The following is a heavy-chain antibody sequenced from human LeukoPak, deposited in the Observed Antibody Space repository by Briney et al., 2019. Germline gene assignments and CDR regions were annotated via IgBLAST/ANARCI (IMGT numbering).Heavy chain of an antibody. CDR2: INSNGGNK. CDR3: ATGESLKTFDY. J-gene: IGHJ4*02. CDR1: GYTFTSYD. D-gene: IGHD3-10*01. Sequence: ASVEVSCKASGYTFTSYDINWVRQATGQGLEWMGWINSNGGNKDYAQKFKGRVTMTRNTSISTAYMELSSLRSEDTAVYYCATGESLKTFDYWGQGTLVTVSS. V-gene: IGHV1-8*01.